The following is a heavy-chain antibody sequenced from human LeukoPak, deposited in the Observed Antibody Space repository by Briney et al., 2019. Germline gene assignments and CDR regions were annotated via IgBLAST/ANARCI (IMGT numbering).Heavy chain of an antibody. Sequence: SQTLSLTCTVSGGSISSGSYYWSWIRQPAGKGLEWIGRIYTSGCTNYNPSLKSRVTISVDKSKNQFSLKLSSVTAADTAVYYCARVRLVGYDILTGYYSFDYWGQGTLVTVSS. D-gene: IGHD3-9*01. CDR2: IYTSGCT. CDR3: ARVRLVGYDILTGYYSFDY. J-gene: IGHJ4*02. CDR1: GGSISSGSYY. V-gene: IGHV4-61*02.